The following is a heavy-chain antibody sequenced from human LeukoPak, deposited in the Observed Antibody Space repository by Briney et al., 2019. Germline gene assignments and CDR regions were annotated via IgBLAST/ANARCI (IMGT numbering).Heavy chain of an antibody. D-gene: IGHD3-3*01. CDR2: INPNSGGT. Sequence: ASVKVSCKASGYTFTGYYMHWVRQAPGQGLEWMGWINPNSGGTNYAQKFQGRVTMTRDTSISTAYMELSRLKSDDTAVYYCARGYITIFGVVTLTFDYWGQGTLVTVSS. CDR3: ARGYITIFGVVTLTFDY. V-gene: IGHV1-2*02. CDR1: GYTFTGYY. J-gene: IGHJ4*02.